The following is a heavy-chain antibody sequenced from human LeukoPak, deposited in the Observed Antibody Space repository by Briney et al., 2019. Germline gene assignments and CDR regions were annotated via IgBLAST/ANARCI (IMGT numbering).Heavy chain of an antibody. CDR1: GYTFTGYY. D-gene: IGHD2-21*02. Sequence: ASVKVSCKASGYTFTGYYVHWVRQAPGQGREWMVRINPNSGDTNYAQKFQGRVTMTRDTSISTAYMELSRLRSDDTAVYYCARDYCGGDCFPDYWGQGTLVTVSS. CDR3: ARDYCGGDCFPDY. V-gene: IGHV1-2*06. J-gene: IGHJ4*02. CDR2: INPNSGDT.